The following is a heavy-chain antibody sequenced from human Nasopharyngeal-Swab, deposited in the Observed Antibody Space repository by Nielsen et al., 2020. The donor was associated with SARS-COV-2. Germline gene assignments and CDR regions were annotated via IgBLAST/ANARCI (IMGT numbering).Heavy chain of an antibody. CDR2: IYYSGST. V-gene: IGHV4-59*13. CDR1: GGSISSYY. Sequence: SETLSLTCTVSGGSISSYYWSWIRQPPGKGLEWIGYIYYSGSTNYHPSLKSRVTISVDTSKNQFSLKLSSVTAADTAVYYCARGFYYWGQGTLVTVSS. J-gene: IGHJ4*02. CDR3: ARGFYY.